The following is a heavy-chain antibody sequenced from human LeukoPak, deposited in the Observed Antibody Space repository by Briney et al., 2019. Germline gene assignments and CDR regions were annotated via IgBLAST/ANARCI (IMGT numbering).Heavy chain of an antibody. CDR3: ARAYCSSTSCYLYYFDY. CDR2: IYNSGST. V-gene: IGHV4-31*03. D-gene: IGHD2-2*01. J-gene: IGHJ4*02. Sequence: PSETLSLTCTVSGGSISSGGYYWSWVRQHPGKGLEWIGHIYNSGSTSYSPPLKSRVTISMDTSKNQFFLRLSSVTAADTAVYYCARAYCSSTSCYLYYFDYWGQGTLVTVSS. CDR1: GGSISSGGYY.